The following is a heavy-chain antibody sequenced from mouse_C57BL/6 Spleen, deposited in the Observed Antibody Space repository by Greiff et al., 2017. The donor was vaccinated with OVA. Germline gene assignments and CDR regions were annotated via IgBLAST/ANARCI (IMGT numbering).Heavy chain of an antibody. CDR2: ISYDGSN. CDR1: GYSITSGYY. D-gene: IGHD2-3*01. Sequence: EVKLMESGPGLVKPSQSLSLTCSVTGYSITSGYYWNWIRQFPGNKLEWMGYISYDGSNNYNPSLKNRISITRDTSKNQFFLKLNSVTTEDTATYYCARTVGYYNYFDYWGQGTTLTVSS. CDR3: ARTVGYYNYFDY. V-gene: IGHV3-6*01. J-gene: IGHJ2*01.